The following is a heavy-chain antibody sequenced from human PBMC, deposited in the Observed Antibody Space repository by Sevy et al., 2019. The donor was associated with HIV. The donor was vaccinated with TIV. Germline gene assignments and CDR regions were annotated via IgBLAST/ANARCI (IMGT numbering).Heavy chain of an antibody. J-gene: IGHJ4*02. D-gene: IGHD3-22*01. CDR2: IYYSGST. CDR1: GGSISSGGYY. CDR3: ARSMIVVPATFDY. Sequence: SETLSLTCTVSGGSISSGGYYWSWIRQHPGKGLEWIGYIYYSGSTYYNPSLKSRVTISVDTSKNQFSLKLSSVTAADTGGYYCARSMIVVPATFDYWGQGTLVTVSS. V-gene: IGHV4-31*03.